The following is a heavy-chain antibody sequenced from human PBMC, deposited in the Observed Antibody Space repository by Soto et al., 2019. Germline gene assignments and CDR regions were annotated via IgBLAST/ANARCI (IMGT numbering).Heavy chain of an antibody. D-gene: IGHD3-3*01. Sequence: QVQLVESGGGVVQPGKSLRLSCAASGFTFSSYGMHWVRQAPGKGLEWVALISYDGSNKYYADSVKGRFTISRDNSKNTLYLQMNSVRAEDTDVYYCAKDFNDFWSGYYYYYGMDVWGQGTTVTVSS. V-gene: IGHV3-30*18. J-gene: IGHJ6*02. CDR1: GFTFSSYG. CDR3: AKDFNDFWSGYYYYYGMDV. CDR2: ISYDGSNK.